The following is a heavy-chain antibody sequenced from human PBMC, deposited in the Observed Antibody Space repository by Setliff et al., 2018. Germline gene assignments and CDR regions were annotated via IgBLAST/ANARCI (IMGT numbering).Heavy chain of an antibody. CDR3: ARDAVSNFDRGDSPAY. V-gene: IGHV1-46*01. D-gene: IGHD2-21*01. Sequence: GASVKVSCKASGYVSTGYYIHWVRHAPGQGFEWMGSVNPRTGSTAYAARFQGRITMTRDTSATTVYMTLGSLRSDDTAVYFCARDAVSNFDRGDSPAYWGRGTLVTVSS. CDR1: GYVSTGYY. J-gene: IGHJ4*02. CDR2: VNPRTGST.